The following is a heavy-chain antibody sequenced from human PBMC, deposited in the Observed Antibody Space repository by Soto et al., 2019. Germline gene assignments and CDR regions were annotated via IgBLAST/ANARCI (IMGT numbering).Heavy chain of an antibody. CDR2: IRSKAYGGTT. CDR3: TRDHPSRHFDY. Sequence: GGSLRLSCTASGFTFGDYAMSWFRQAPGKGLEWVGFIRSKAYGGTTEYAASVKGRFTISRDDSKSIAYLQMNSLKTEDTAVYYCTRDHPSRHFDYWGQGTLVTVSS. V-gene: IGHV3-49*03. J-gene: IGHJ4*02. CDR1: GFTFGDYA.